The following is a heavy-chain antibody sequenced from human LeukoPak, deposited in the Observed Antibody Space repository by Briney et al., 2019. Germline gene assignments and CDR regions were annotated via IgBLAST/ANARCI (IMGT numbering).Heavy chain of an antibody. D-gene: IGHD3-22*01. J-gene: IGHJ4*02. CDR2: IYYSGNT. Sequence: SETLSLTCAVSGYSISIGYYWGWIRQPPGKGLEWIGSIYYSGNTYDNPSLKSRLAISLDTSKNQFSLKLSSVTASDTAVYYCARHRLYDTTGYYYGFDYWGQGTLVTVSS. CDR1: GYSISIGYY. CDR3: ARHRLYDTTGYYYGFDY. V-gene: IGHV4-38-2*01.